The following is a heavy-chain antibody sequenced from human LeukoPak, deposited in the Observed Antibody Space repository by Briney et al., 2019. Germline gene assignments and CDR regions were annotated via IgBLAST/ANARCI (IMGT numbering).Heavy chain of an antibody. V-gene: IGHV1-8*01. J-gene: IGHJ4*02. Sequence: GASVKVSCKASGDTFTSYDINWVRQATGQGLEWMGWMNPNSGSTGYAQKFQGRVTMTRNTSISTAYMELSSLRSEDTAVYYCVRTAGIFWSGAYYFDYWGQGTLVTVSS. CDR1: GDTFTSYD. CDR2: MNPNSGST. D-gene: IGHD3-3*01. CDR3: VRTAGIFWSGAYYFDY.